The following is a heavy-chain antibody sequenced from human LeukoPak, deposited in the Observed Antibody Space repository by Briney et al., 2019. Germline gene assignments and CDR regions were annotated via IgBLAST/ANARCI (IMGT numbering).Heavy chain of an antibody. CDR3: ASSRRGYHPRLSAFDI. CDR1: GYTFTSYG. V-gene: IGHV1-18*01. Sequence: GASVKVSCKASGYTFTSYGISWVRQAPGQGLEWMGWISAYNGNTNYAQKLQGRVTMTTDTSTSTAYMELRSLRSDDTAVYYCASSRRGYHPRLSAFDIWGQGTMVTVSS. D-gene: IGHD3-3*01. J-gene: IGHJ3*02. CDR2: ISAYNGNT.